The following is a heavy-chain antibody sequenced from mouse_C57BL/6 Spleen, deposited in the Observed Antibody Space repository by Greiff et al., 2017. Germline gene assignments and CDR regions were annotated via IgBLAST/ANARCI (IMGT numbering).Heavy chain of an antibody. J-gene: IGHJ3*01. CDR1: GYSITSGYY. V-gene: IGHV3-6*01. CDR2: ISYDGSN. D-gene: IGHD1-1*01. CDR3: ARDRDYGSSSFAY. Sequence: EVQRVESGPGLVKPSQSLSLTCSVTGYSITSGYYWNWIRQFPGNKLEWMGYISYDGSNNYNPSLKNRISITRDTSKNQFFLKLNSVTTEDTATYYCARDRDYGSSSFAYWGQGTLVTVSA.